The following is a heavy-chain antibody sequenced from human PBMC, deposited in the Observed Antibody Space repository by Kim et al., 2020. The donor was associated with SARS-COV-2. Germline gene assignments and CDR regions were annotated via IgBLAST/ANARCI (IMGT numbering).Heavy chain of an antibody. J-gene: IGHJ6*02. CDR1: GFTFSSYS. D-gene: IGHD1-26*01. CDR2: ISSSSSYT. V-gene: IGHV3-21*01. Sequence: GGSLRLSCAASGFTFSSYSMNWVRQAPGKGLEWVSSISSSSSYTYYADSVKGRFTISRDNAKNSLYLQMNSLRAEDTAVYYCASGSSGGSYYGMDDWAQG. CDR3: ASGSSGGSYYGMDD.